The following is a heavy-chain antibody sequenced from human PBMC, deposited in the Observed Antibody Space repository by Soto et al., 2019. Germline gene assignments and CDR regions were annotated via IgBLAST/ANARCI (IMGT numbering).Heavy chain of an antibody. V-gene: IGHV1-8*01. CDR2: MNPNSGNT. CDR1: GYTFTSYD. J-gene: IGHJ4*02. CDR3: ARLYCSGGSCYPVHFDY. Sequence: ASVKVSCKASGYTFTSYDINWVRQATGQGLEWMGWMNPNSGNTGYAQKFQGRVTMTRNTSISTAYMERSSLRSEDTAVYYCARLYCSGGSCYPVHFDYWGQGTLVTVSS. D-gene: IGHD2-15*01.